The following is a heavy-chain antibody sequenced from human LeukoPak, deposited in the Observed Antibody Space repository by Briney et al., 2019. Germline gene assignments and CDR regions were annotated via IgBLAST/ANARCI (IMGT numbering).Heavy chain of an antibody. CDR1: GYSFTSNW. CDR3: ARRGSREYFQT. Sequence: GESLKISCKGSGYSFTSNWIGWVRQMPGKGLEWMGLIYPGDSDTRYSPSFQGQVTISADKSISTAYLQWNSLKASDTAMYYCARRGSREYFQTWGQGTLVTVSS. J-gene: IGHJ1*01. D-gene: IGHD5-18*01. CDR2: IYPGDSDT. V-gene: IGHV5-51*01.